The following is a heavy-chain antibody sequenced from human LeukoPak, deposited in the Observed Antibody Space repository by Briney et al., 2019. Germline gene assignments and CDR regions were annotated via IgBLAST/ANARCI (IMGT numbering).Heavy chain of an antibody. D-gene: IGHD1-7*01. CDR1: GYSFTSYW. CDR3: ARQVEITGTTAFDY. J-gene: IGHJ4*02. CDR2: IYPGDSDT. V-gene: IGHV5-51*01. Sequence: GESLKISCKGSGYSFTSYWIGWVRQMPRKGLEWMGIIYPGDSDTRYSPSFQGQVAISADKSISTAYLQWSSLKASDTAMYYCARQVEITGTTAFDYWGQGTLVTVSS.